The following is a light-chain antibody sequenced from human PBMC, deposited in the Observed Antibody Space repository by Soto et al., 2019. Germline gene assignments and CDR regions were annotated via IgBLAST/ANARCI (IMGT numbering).Light chain of an antibody. CDR1: QNISTW. V-gene: IGKV1-5*03. CDR2: KTS. J-gene: IGKJ1*01. Sequence: DIQMTQSPSTLSASMGDKITISCRASQNISTWLAWYQQKPGKAPSLLIYKTSILQGGVPSRFSGSGSGTEFTLTISSLQPDDIATYYCQQYHSYSQTFGQGTKVEL. CDR3: QQYHSYSQT.